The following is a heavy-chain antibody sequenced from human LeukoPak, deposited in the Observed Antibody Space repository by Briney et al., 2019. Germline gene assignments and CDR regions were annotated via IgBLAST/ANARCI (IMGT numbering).Heavy chain of an antibody. V-gene: IGHV1-24*01. CDR2: FDPEDGET. CDR3: ATLGGVVPAAMGYFDY. J-gene: IGHJ4*02. CDR1: GYTLTELS. Sequence: ASVKVSCKVSGYTLTELSMHWVRQAPGKGLEWMGGFDPEDGETIYAQKFQGRVTMTEDTSTDTAYMELSSLRSEDTAVYYCATLGGVVPAAMGYFDYWGQGTLVTVSS. D-gene: IGHD2-2*01.